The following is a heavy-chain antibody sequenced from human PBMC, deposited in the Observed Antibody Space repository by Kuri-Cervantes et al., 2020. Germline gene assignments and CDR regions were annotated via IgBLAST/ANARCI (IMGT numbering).Heavy chain of an antibody. CDR2: IYYSGST. Sequence: SCAVSGGSISSGGYSWSWIRQPPGKGLEWIGYIYYSGSTYYNPSLKSRVTISVDTSKNQFTLKLSSVTAADTAVYYCARGGYYYDSSGSLDYWDQGTLVTVSS. CDR1: GGSISSGGYS. D-gene: IGHD3-22*01. V-gene: IGHV4-31*02. J-gene: IGHJ4*02. CDR3: ARGGYYYDSSGSLDY.